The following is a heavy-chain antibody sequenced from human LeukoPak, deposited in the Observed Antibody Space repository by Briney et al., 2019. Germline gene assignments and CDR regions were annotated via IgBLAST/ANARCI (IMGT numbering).Heavy chain of an antibody. Sequence: ASLKLSCEASGGTFSSYSISWVRQAPGQGLEWMGGIIPIVGTANYAQKFQGRVTITTDKSTSTAYMELSSLRSEDTTVYYCARSLGGITGTTYSPRAPYDYWGQGTLVTVSS. CDR1: GGTFSSYS. CDR2: IIPIVGTA. CDR3: ARSLGGITGTTYSPRAPYDY. J-gene: IGHJ4*02. D-gene: IGHD1-7*01. V-gene: IGHV1-69*05.